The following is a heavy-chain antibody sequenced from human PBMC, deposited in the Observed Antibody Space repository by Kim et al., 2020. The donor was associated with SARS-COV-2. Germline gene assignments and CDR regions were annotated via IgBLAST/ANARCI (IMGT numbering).Heavy chain of an antibody. Sequence: IDHSGSANYHPSLKSRVTISADTSNNQFSLTMNSVTAADTAIYYCARYDFWSRGTLVTVSS. J-gene: IGHJ4*02. CDR3: ARYDF. D-gene: IGHD3-3*01. V-gene: IGHV4-34*01. CDR2: IDHSGSA.